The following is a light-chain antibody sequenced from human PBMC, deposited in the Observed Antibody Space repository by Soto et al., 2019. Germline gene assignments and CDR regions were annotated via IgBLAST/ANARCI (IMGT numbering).Light chain of an antibody. CDR3: QQYSSDLNT. J-gene: IGKJ2*01. V-gene: IGKV1-5*03. CDR2: KAS. CDR1: QDVSQW. Sequence: DIHMTQSPSTLSASVGDRITITCRASQDVSQWLAWYQHKPGKAPKLLIYKASTLESGVSSRFSGRGSGTEFTLTIRDLQPDDFATYYCQQYSSDLNTFGQGTTLEIK.